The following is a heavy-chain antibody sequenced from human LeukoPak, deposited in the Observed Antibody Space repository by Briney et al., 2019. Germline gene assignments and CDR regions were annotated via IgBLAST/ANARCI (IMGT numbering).Heavy chain of an antibody. D-gene: IGHD1-7*01. Sequence: GSSVKVSCKASGGTFISYAISWVRQAPGQGLEWMGGIIPIFGTANYAQKFQGRVTITADESTSTAYMELSSLRSEDTAVYYCARARSDNWNYVSNGIDVWGQGTTVTVSS. V-gene: IGHV1-69*01. CDR2: IIPIFGTA. J-gene: IGHJ6*02. CDR1: GGTFISYA. CDR3: ARARSDNWNYVSNGIDV.